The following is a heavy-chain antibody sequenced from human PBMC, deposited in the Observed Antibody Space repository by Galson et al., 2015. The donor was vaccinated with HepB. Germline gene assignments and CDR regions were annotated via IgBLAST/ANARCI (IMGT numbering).Heavy chain of an antibody. CDR2: IYSSGST. CDR1: GDSISTYY. Sequence: ETLSLTCTVSGDSISTYYWNWIRQPPGKGLEWIGYIYSSGSTNYNPSLKSRVTISVDTSKNQFSLKLNSVTAADTAIYYCARDAVSRAFDIWGQGTMVAVSS. CDR3: ARDAVSRAFDI. V-gene: IGHV4-59*01. D-gene: IGHD2/OR15-2a*01. J-gene: IGHJ3*02.